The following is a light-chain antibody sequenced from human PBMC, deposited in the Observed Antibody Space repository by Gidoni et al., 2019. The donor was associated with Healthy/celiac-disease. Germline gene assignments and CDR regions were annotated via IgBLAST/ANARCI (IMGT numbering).Light chain of an antibody. CDR3: QKYNSYPWT. V-gene: IGKV1-5*03. CDR2: NAS. J-gene: IGKJ1*01. Sequence: DIQMTQSPSTLSASVGDRVTITCRASQSISSWLAWYQQKPGKAPKLLIYNASSLESGFPSWFSGSGSGTEFTLTISSLQPDDFATYYCQKYNSYPWTFGQGTKVEIK. CDR1: QSISSW.